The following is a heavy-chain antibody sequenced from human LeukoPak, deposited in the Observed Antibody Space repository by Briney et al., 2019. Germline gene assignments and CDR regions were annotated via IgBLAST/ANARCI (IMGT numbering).Heavy chain of an antibody. V-gene: IGHV3-53*01. CDR3: ARPADTLREGHN. D-gene: IGHD5/OR15-5a*01. Sequence: GGSLSLSCAASGFTISSNYMCWVRQAPGKGLELVSVIYSGGSTYYADSVKGRFTISRDSSKNTLYLQMNSLRAEDTAVYYCARPADTLREGHNWGEEPLVTVSS. J-gene: IGHJ4*02. CDR2: IYSGGST. CDR1: GFTISSNY.